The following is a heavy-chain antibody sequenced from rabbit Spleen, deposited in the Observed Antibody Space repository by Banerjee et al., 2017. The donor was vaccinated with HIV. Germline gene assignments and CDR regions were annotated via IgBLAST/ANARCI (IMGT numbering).Heavy chain of an antibody. CDR2: IAGSSSGFT. CDR3: ARDTSSSFSSYGMDL. V-gene: IGHV1S40*01. CDR1: GFSFSSSDY. D-gene: IGHD1-1*01. Sequence: QSLEESGGGLVQPEGSLTLTCKASGFSFSSSDYICWVRQAPGKGLEWISCIAGSSSGFTYSATWATGRFTISKTSSTTVTLQMTSLTVADTATYFCARDTSSSFSSYGMDLWGQGTLVTVS. J-gene: IGHJ6*01.